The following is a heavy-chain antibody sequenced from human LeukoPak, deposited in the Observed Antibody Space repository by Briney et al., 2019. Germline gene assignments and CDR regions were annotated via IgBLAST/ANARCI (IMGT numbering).Heavy chain of an antibody. Sequence: PSETLSLTCTVSGGFISGYYWTWIRQPPGKGLEWIGYMFYTGSGKYNPSLKSRVTISVDTSKRQISLKLTSVTAADTAVYYCATNLPGYSYGYWVAWGQGTLVTVSS. J-gene: IGHJ5*02. D-gene: IGHD5-18*01. CDR1: GGFISGYY. CDR2: MFYTGSG. V-gene: IGHV4-59*01. CDR3: ATNLPGYSYGYWVA.